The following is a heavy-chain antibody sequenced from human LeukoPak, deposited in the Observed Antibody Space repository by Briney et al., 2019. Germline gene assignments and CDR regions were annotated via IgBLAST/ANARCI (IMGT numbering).Heavy chain of an antibody. CDR3: ARDPNYDSSGYTFDY. CDR2: ISAYNGNT. CDR1: GYTFTSYG. J-gene: IGHJ4*02. V-gene: IGHV1-18*01. Sequence: ASVKVSCKASGYTFTSYGISWVRQAPGQGLEWMGWISAYNGNTNYAQKLQGRVTMTTDTSTSTAYMELRSLRSGDTAVYYCARDPNYDSSGYTFDYWGQGTLVTVSS. D-gene: IGHD3-22*01.